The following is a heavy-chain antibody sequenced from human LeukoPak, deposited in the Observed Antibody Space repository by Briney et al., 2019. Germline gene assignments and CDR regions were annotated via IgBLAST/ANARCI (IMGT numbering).Heavy chain of an antibody. CDR1: GGSISSYY. V-gene: IGHV4-59*12. CDR2: IYDSGST. D-gene: IGHD1-26*01. J-gene: IGHJ3*02. CDR3: ARERGNLRGDAFDI. Sequence: SETLSLTCTVSGGSISSYYWSWIRQPPGKGLEWIGNIYDSGSTNYNPSLESRVTMSIDTSKNQFSLKLTSVTAADTAVYYCARERGNLRGDAFDIWGQGTMVTVSS.